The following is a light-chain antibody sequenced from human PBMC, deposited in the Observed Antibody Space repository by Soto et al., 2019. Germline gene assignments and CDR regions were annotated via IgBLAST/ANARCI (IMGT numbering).Light chain of an antibody. CDR3: SSYTGGNPSYV. J-gene: IGLJ1*01. CDR1: NGDVGSYDL. CDR2: EVN. Sequence: QSALTQPASVSGSPGQSITISCTGTNGDVGSYDLVSWYQRYPGEAPKLIIYEVNKRPSGISNRFSGSKSGNTASLTVSGLQAEDEADYYCSSYTGGNPSYVFGTGTKLTVL. V-gene: IGLV2-14*02.